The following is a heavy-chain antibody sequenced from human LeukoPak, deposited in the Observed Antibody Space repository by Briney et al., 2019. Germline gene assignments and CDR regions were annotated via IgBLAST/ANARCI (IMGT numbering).Heavy chain of an antibody. CDR1: GFTFSSYA. V-gene: IGHV3-23*01. CDR3: ASETYCSSTSCYRVGYFDY. CDR2: ISGSGGST. Sequence: GGSLRLSCAASGFTFSSYAMSWVRQAPGKGLEWVSAISGSGGSTYYADSVKGRFTISRDNSKNTLYLQMNSLRAEDTAVYYCASETYCSSTSCYRVGYFDYWGQGTLVTVSS. D-gene: IGHD2-2*02. J-gene: IGHJ4*02.